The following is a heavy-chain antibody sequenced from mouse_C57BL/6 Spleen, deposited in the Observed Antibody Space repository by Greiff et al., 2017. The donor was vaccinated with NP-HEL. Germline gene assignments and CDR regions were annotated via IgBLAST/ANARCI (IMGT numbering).Heavy chain of an antibody. D-gene: IGHD3-2*02. CDR1: GFTFTDYY. CDR2: IRNKANGYTT. CDR3: VKAGDSSGYGGPWFAY. V-gene: IGHV7-4*01. J-gene: IGHJ3*01. Sequence: EVQLVESGGGLVQPGASLRLSCAASGFTFTDYYMSWVRQPPGKAPEWLALIRNKANGYTTEYTASVKGRFTISRDNSQNILYLQMNTLRAEDSATYYCVKAGDSSGYGGPWFAYWGQGTLVTVSA.